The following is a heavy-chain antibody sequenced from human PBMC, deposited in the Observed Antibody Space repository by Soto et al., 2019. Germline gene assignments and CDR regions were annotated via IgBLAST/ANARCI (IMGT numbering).Heavy chain of an antibody. CDR2: ISSSSSTI. Sequence: PGGSLGLSCAASGFTFGSHSMNWVRQAPGKGLEWVSYISSSSSTIYYADSVKGRFTISRDNAKNSLYLQMNSLRDEDTAVYYCARWVGSSSQNAGPADYYYYGMDVWGQGTTVTVSS. CDR3: ARWVGSSSQNAGPADYYYYGMDV. J-gene: IGHJ6*02. D-gene: IGHD6-13*01. V-gene: IGHV3-48*02. CDR1: GFTFGSHS.